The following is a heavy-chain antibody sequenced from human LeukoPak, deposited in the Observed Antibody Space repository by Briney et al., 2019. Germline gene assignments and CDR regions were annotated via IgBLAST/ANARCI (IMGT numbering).Heavy chain of an antibody. CDR2: INHSGST. V-gene: IGHV4-34*01. CDR3: ARDQISINALDM. Sequence: SETLSLTCAVYGGSFSGYYWSWLRQPPGKGLEWIGEINHSGSTNYNPSLKSRVTISVDTSKNQFSLKLRSVTAADTAVYYCARDQISINALDMWGQGTMVTVSS. D-gene: IGHD1-14*01. J-gene: IGHJ3*02. CDR1: GGSFSGYY.